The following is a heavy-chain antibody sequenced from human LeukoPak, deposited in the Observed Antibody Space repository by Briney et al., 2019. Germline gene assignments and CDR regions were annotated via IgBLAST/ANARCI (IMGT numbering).Heavy chain of an antibody. V-gene: IGHV1-24*01. CDR2: FDPEDGET. Sequence: GASVKVSCKVSGYTLTELSMHWVRQAPGKGLEWMGGFDPEDGETIYAQKFQGRATMTEDTSTDTAYMELSSLRSEDTAVYYCATVLSTTSPYYFDYWGQGTLVTVSS. CDR1: GYTLTELS. J-gene: IGHJ4*02. D-gene: IGHD4-11*01. CDR3: ATVLSTTSPYYFDY.